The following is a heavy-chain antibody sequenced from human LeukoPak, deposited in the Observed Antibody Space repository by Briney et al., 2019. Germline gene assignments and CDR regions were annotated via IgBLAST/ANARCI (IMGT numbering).Heavy chain of an antibody. Sequence: PGGSLRLSCAASGFIFSNYAMSWVRQAPGKGLEWVSAIRGNGDSTYYADSVKGRFTISRDNSENTLYLQMNSLRAEDTAMYYCAKRKVHDSTCGSSASWGQGTLVTVSS. D-gene: IGHD1-26*01. CDR3: AKRKVHDSTCGSSAS. V-gene: IGHV3-23*01. CDR2: IRGNGDST. CDR1: GFIFSNYA. J-gene: IGHJ5*02.